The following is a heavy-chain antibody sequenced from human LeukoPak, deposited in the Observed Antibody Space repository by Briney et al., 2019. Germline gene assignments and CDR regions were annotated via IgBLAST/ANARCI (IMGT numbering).Heavy chain of an antibody. D-gene: IGHD5-24*01. Sequence: PSETLSLTCTVSGGSIRDYYWSWIRQPAGKGLEWIGRIFISGNTNYNPTLKSRVTMSVATSKNQYSLNLSSVTAEDTAVYYCARGDWFHPWGQGTLVTVSS. CDR2: IFISGNT. CDR3: ARGDWFHP. CDR1: GGSIRDYY. J-gene: IGHJ5*02. V-gene: IGHV4-4*07.